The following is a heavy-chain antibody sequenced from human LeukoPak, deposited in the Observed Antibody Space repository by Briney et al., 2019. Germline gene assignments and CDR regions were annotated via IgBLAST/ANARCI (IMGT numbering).Heavy chain of an antibody. CDR3: AREPDIAARRVWFDP. CDR1: GGSFSGYY. Sequence: PSETLSLTCAVYGGSFSGYYWSWIRQPPGKGLEWIGEINHSGSTNYNPSLKSRVTISVDTSKNQFSLKLSSVTAADTAVYYCAREPDIAARRVWFDPWGRGTLVTVSS. V-gene: IGHV4-34*01. CDR2: INHSGST. J-gene: IGHJ5*02. D-gene: IGHD6-6*01.